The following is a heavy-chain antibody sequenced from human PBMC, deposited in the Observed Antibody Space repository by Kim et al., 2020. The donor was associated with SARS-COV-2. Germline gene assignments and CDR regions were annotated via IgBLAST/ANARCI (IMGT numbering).Heavy chain of an antibody. V-gene: IGHV3-23*01. D-gene: IGHD2-21*02. Sequence: YYADSVKGRFTISRDNSKNTLYLQMNSLRAEDTAVYYCADSVVVTWYFDLWGRGTLVTVSS. CDR3: ADSVVVTWYFDL. J-gene: IGHJ2*01.